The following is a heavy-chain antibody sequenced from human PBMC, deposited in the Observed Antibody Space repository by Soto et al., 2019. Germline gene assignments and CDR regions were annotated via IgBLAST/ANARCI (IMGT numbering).Heavy chain of an antibody. Sequence: SVKVSCKASGGTFSSYAISWVRQAPGQGLEWMGGIIPIFGTANYAQKFQGRVTITADESTSTAYMELSSLRSEDTAVYYCARDPPYYYDSSGYLCCWGQGTLVTVSS. CDR3: ARDPPYYYDSSGYLCC. CDR1: GGTFSSYA. V-gene: IGHV1-69*13. J-gene: IGHJ4*02. CDR2: IIPIFGTA. D-gene: IGHD3-22*01.